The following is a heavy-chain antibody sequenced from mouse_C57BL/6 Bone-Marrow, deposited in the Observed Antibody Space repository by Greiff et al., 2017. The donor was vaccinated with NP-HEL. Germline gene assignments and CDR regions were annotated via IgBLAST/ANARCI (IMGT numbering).Heavy chain of an antibody. D-gene: IGHD3-2*02. CDR3: ARQGLRDAMDY. Sequence: EVQRVESGGGLVQPKGSLKLSCAASGFSFNTYAMNWVRQAPGKGLEWVARIRSKSNNYATYYADSVKDRFTISRDDSESMLYLQMNNLKTEDTAMYYCARQGLRDAMDYWGQGTSVTVSS. CDR2: IRSKSNNYAT. V-gene: IGHV10-1*01. J-gene: IGHJ4*01. CDR1: GFSFNTYA.